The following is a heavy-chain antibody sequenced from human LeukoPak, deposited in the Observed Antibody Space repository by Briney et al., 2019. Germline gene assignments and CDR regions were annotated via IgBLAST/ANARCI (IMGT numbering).Heavy chain of an antibody. CDR3: ARDAGSGYDYWWFDP. CDR1: GFTFSSYS. Sequence: GGSLRLSCAASGFTFSSYSMNWVRQAPGKGLEWVSSISSSSSYIYYADSVKGRFTISRDNAKNSLYLQMNSRRAEGTAVYYCARDAGSGYDYWWFDPWGQGTLVTVSS. CDR2: ISSSSSYI. D-gene: IGHD5-12*01. J-gene: IGHJ5*02. V-gene: IGHV3-21*01.